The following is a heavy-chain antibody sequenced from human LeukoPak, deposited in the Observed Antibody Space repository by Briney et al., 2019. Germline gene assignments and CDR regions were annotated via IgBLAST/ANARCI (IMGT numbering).Heavy chain of an antibody. CDR2: FDPEDGET. D-gene: IGHD1-26*01. Sequence: GASVKVSCKASGGTFSSYAISWVRQAPGKGLEWMGGFDPEDGETIYAQKFQGRVTMTRDMSTSTVYMELSSLRSEDTAVYYCAREGSIVGATGGFDYWGQGTLVTVSS. J-gene: IGHJ4*02. CDR1: GGTFSSYA. CDR3: AREGSIVGATGGFDY. V-gene: IGHV1-69*10.